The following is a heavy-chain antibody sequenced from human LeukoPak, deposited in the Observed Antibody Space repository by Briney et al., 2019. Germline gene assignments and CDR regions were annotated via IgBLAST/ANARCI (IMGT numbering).Heavy chain of an antibody. CDR2: ISAYNGNT. CDR3: ARGGGGRENYYYYGMDV. V-gene: IGHV1-18*01. CDR1: GYTFTSYG. D-gene: IGHD2-15*01. Sequence: VASVKVSCKASGYTFTSYGISWVRQAPRQGLEWMGWISAYNGNTNYAQKLQGRVTMTTDTSTSTAYMELRSLRSDDTAVYYCARGGGGRENYYYYGMDVWGRGTTVTVSS. J-gene: IGHJ6*02.